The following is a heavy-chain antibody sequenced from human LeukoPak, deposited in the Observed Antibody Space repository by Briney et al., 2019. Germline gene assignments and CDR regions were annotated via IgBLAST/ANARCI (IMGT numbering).Heavy chain of an antibody. Sequence: MSSETLSLTCALYSGSFSGYYCGWIRQPPEGGLEWIGEINHIGSTNYNPSLKSRVTISVDTSKNQFSLKLSSVTAADTAVYYCARALIVGAHMDVWGKGTTVTVSS. CDR2: INHIGST. V-gene: IGHV4-34*01. CDR3: ARALIVGAHMDV. J-gene: IGHJ6*03. D-gene: IGHD2-15*01. CDR1: SGSFSGYY.